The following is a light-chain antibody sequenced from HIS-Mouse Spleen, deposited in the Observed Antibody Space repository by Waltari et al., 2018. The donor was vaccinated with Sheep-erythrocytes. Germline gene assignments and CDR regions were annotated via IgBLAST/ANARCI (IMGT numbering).Light chain of an antibody. V-gene: IGLV3-10*01. CDR2: EDS. Sequence: SYELTQPPSVSVSPGQTARITCSGDALPKKYAYWYQQKSGQAPVLVIYEDSKRPSGIPERFSGSSSGTMATLTISGAQVEDEADYYCYSTDSSGNHSWVFGGVTKLTVL. CDR1: ALPKKY. CDR3: YSTDSSGNHSWV. J-gene: IGLJ3*02.